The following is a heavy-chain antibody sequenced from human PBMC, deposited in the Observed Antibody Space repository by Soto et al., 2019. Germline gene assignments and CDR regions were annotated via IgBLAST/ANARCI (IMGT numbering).Heavy chain of an antibody. Sequence: ASVKVSCKASGYTFTSYGISWVRQAPGQGXEWMGWISAYNGNTNYAQKLQGRVTMTTDTSTSTAYMELRSLRSDDTAVYYCAIGGIAAAGKSYYYGMDVWGQGSTVTVSS. V-gene: IGHV1-18*01. J-gene: IGHJ6*02. CDR2: ISAYNGNT. CDR3: AIGGIAAAGKSYYYGMDV. D-gene: IGHD6-13*01. CDR1: GYTFTSYG.